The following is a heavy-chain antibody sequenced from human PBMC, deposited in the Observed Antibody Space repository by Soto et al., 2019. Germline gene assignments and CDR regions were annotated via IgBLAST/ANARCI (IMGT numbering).Heavy chain of an antibody. J-gene: IGHJ3*02. CDR2: IWYDGSNK. V-gene: IGHV3-33*01. CDR3: ASNTDAFDI. CDR1: GFTFSSYG. D-gene: IGHD2-2*02. Sequence: QVQLVESGGGVVQPGRSLRLSCAASGFTFSSYGMHWVRQAPGKALEWVAVIWYDGSNKYYADSVKGRFTISRDNSKNTLYLQMNSLRAEDTAVYYCASNTDAFDIWGQGTMVTVSS.